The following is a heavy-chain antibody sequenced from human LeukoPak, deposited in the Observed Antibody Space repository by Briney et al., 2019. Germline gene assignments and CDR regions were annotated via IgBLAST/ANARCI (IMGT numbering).Heavy chain of an antibody. CDR1: VGSISSYY. J-gene: IGHJ4*02. D-gene: IGHD6-19*01. Sequence: PSETLSLICTVCVGSISSYYWSGIPQPPGKAREWIVYIYYSGSTNYNTYVKSRLTLSVDTYKNQFSMKLSSVPAADTAVYYCASNGRYSSGWYGFDYWGQGTLVTVSS. V-gene: IGHV4-59*01. CDR2: IYYSGST. CDR3: ASNGRYSSGWYGFDY.